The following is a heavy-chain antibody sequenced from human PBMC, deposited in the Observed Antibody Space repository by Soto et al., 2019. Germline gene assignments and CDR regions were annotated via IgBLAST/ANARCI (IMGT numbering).Heavy chain of an antibody. CDR3: ARDLGWTFDS. J-gene: IGHJ4*02. CDR2: ISGGGRPI. CDR1: GFTFSTFS. D-gene: IGHD6-19*01. V-gene: IGHV3-48*01. Sequence: EVQLLESGGGSVQPGGSLRLSCAASGFTFSTFSMNWVRQAPGRGLEWISYISGGGRPISYADSVKGRFTISRDNAKNSLYLQMDSLTVEDTAVYYCARDLGWTFDSWGQGTLVTVSS.